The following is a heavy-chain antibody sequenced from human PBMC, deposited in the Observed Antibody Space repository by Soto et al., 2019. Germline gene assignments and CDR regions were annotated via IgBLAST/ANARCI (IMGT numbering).Heavy chain of an antibody. D-gene: IGHD3-22*01. Sequence: ASVKVSCKASGYTFTSYGISWVRQAPGQGLEWMGRIIPILEAADYAQKFQGRVTFTRDTSASTVYMEVSSLRSEDTAVYYCARAAYYYESSGYYPGDYWGQGTLVTVSS. V-gene: IGHV1-69*04. CDR2: IIPILEAA. CDR1: GYTFTSYG. J-gene: IGHJ4*02. CDR3: ARAAYYYESSGYYPGDY.